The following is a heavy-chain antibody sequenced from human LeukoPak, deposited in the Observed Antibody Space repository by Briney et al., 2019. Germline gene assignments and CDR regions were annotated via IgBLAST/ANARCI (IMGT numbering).Heavy chain of an antibody. Sequence: GGSLRLSCAASGITFSSYAMSWVRQAPGKGLEWVSATSGSGSSTYYADSVKGRFTIYRDNSKNTLYLQINSLTAEDTAVYHCARGGDGYKFSFDYWGQGTLVTVSS. CDR3: ARGGDGYKFSFDY. J-gene: IGHJ4*02. V-gene: IGHV3-23*01. CDR2: TSGSGSST. D-gene: IGHD5-24*01. CDR1: GITFSSYA.